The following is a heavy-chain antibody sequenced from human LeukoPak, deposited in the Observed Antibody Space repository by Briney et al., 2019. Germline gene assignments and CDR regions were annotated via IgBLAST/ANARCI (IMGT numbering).Heavy chain of an antibody. V-gene: IGHV3-30*18. J-gene: IGHJ4*02. CDR3: AKDPGPYSGYDRGLFDY. Sequence: GGSLRLSCAASGFTFSSYGMHWVRQAPGKGLEWVAVISYDGSNKYYADSVKGRFTISRDNSKNTLYLQMNSLRAEDTAVYYCAKDPGPYSGYDRGLFDYWGQGTLVTVSS. CDR2: ISYDGSNK. CDR1: GFTFSSYG. D-gene: IGHD5-12*01.